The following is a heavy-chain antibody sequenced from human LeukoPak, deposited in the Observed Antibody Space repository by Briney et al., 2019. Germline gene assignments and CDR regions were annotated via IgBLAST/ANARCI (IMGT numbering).Heavy chain of an antibody. CDR2: IYYSGST. J-gene: IGHJ4*02. D-gene: IGHD2/OR15-2a*01. V-gene: IGHV4-61*01. CDR3: ARVHYSFYTYFDY. CDR1: GGSVSSGSYY. Sequence: SETLSLTCTVSGGSVSSGSYYWSWIRQPPGKGLEWIGYIYYSGSTNYNPSLKSRVTISVDTSKNQFSLKLSSVTAADTAVYYCARVHYSFYTYFDYWGQGTLVTVSS.